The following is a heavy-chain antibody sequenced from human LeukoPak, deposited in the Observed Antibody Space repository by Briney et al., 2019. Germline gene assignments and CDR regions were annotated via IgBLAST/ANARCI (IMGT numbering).Heavy chain of an antibody. CDR1: GFTFTNYA. CDR3: AKGSRDIVVAPASSDY. Sequence: GGSLRLSCAASGFTFTNYAMSWVRQAPGKGLEWVSVISASGGSTYYADSVKGRFTISRDNSKNTLYLQMNGLRAEDTAVYYCAKGSRDIVVAPASSDYWGQGALVTVSS. CDR2: ISASGGST. D-gene: IGHD2-2*01. V-gene: IGHV3-23*01. J-gene: IGHJ4*02.